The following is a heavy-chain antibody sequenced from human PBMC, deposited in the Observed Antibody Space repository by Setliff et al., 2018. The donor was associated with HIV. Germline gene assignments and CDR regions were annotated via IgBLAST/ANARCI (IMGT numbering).Heavy chain of an antibody. CDR1: GFTVSSNY. CDR2: IYSGGST. V-gene: IGHV3-66*02. CDR3: AKGISGSYLIYYFDY. Sequence: GSLRLSCAASGFTVSSNYMSWVRQAPGKGLEWVSLIYSGGSTYYADSVKGRFTISRDNSKNTLYLQMNSLRAEDTAVYYCAKGISGSYLIYYFDYWGQGTLVTVSS. J-gene: IGHJ4*02. D-gene: IGHD1-26*01.